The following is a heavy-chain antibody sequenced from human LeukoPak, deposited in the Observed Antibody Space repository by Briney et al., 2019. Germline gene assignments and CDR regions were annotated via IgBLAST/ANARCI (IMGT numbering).Heavy chain of an antibody. CDR1: GFTFSSYG. J-gene: IGHJ3*02. V-gene: IGHV3-30*03. Sequence: PGGSLRLSCAASGFTFSSYGIHWVRQAPGKGLEWVAVISHDGGNKYYADSVKGRFTISRDNSKSAVYLQMNSLRAEDTAVYYCAGEPAAADDAFDIWGQGTMVTVSS. D-gene: IGHD6-13*01. CDR2: ISHDGGNK. CDR3: AGEPAAADDAFDI.